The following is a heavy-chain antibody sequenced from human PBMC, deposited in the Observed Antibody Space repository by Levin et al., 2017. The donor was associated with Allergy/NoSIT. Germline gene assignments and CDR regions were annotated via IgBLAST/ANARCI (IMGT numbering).Heavy chain of an antibody. CDR2: ISSSRSTI. V-gene: IGHV3-48*04. Sequence: GGSLRLSCVASGFNLSSYSMNWVRQAPGRGLEWVSFISSSRSTIYYADSVKGRFTIARDNAKKSLYLQMNSLRAEDTAVYYCARSGSGFWGNWFDPWGQGTLVTVSS. CDR1: GFNLSSYS. J-gene: IGHJ5*02. D-gene: IGHD6-19*01. CDR3: ARSGSGFWGNWFDP.